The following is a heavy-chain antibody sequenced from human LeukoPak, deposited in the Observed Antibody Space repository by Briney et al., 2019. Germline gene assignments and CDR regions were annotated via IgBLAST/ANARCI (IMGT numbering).Heavy chain of an antibody. D-gene: IGHD5-18*01. CDR1: GDSISSYY. J-gene: IGHJ3*02. CDR2: IYYSGST. V-gene: IGHV4-59*01. Sequence: SETLSLTCTVSGDSISSYYWTWIRQPPGKGLEWIGYIYYSGSTNYNPSLKSRVTISVDTSKNQFSLKLSSVTAADTAVYYCALQLADAFDIWGQGTMVTVSS. CDR3: ALQLADAFDI.